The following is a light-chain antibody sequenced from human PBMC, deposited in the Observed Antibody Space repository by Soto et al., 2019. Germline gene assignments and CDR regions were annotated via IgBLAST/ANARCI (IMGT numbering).Light chain of an antibody. CDR3: QQYNQWPLT. Sequence: TVMTQSPAPLSVSPGERATLSCRAGQSVNSYLAWYQQKPGQAPRLLIRGASARATGIPARFSGSGSGTEFTLTISSLQSEDFAVYYCQQYNQWPLTFGGGTKVEI. J-gene: IGKJ4*01. CDR1: QSVNSY. CDR2: GAS. V-gene: IGKV3-15*01.